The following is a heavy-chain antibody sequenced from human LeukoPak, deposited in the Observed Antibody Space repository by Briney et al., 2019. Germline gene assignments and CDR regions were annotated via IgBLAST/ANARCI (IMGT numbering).Heavy chain of an antibody. Sequence: SETLSLTCTVSGGSISSSSYYWGWIRQPPGKGLEWIGSIYDSGSTNYNPSLKSRVTISVDTSKNQFSLKLSSVTAADTAVYYCAREVLRSGWYGGEFDYWGQGTLVTVST. CDR1: GGSISSSSYY. V-gene: IGHV4-39*07. CDR3: AREVLRSGWYGGEFDY. J-gene: IGHJ4*02. CDR2: IYDSGST. D-gene: IGHD6-19*01.